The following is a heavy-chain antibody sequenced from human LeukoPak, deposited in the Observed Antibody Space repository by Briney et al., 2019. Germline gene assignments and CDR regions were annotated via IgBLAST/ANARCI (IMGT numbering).Heavy chain of an antibody. CDR1: GFTFSDYY. J-gene: IGHJ3*02. Sequence: PGGSLRLSCAASGFTFSDYYMSWIRQAPGKGLEWVSYISSSGSTIYYADSVKGRFTISRDNAKNSLYLQMNSLRAEDTAVYYCARDLDQVVPTDVAFDIWGQGTMVTVSS. D-gene: IGHD2-2*01. CDR2: ISSSGSTI. V-gene: IGHV3-11*01. CDR3: ARDLDQVVPTDVAFDI.